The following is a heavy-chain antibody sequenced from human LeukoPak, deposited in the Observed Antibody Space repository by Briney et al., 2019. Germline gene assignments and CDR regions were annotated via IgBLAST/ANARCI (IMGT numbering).Heavy chain of an antibody. CDR1: GYTFTSYY. CDR2: INPSGGST. V-gene: IGHV1-46*01. CDR3: ARDRQSEIFDY. D-gene: IGHD1-14*01. J-gene: IGHJ4*02. Sequence: ASVKVSCTASGYTFTSYYMHWVRQAPGQGLEWMGIINPSGGSTSYAQKFQGRVTMTRDMSTSTVYMELSSLRSEDTAVYYCARDRQSEIFDYWGQGTLVTVSS.